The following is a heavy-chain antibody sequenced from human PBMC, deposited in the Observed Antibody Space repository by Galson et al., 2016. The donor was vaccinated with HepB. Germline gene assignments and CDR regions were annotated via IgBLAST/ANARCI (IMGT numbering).Heavy chain of an antibody. CDR1: GGSMGSDSMGSGSYY. CDR2: IYYSGST. J-gene: IGHJ6*02. CDR3: ARDPGRVGYSYGYSGGDYYYGMDV. Sequence: SETLSLTCTVSGGSMGSDSMGSGSYYWSWIRQPPGKGLEWIGYIYYSGSTNYNPSLKSRVTISVDTSKNQFSLKLSSVTAADTAVYYCARDPGRVGYSYGYSGGDYYYGMDVWGQGTTVTVSS. D-gene: IGHD5-18*01. V-gene: IGHV4-61*01.